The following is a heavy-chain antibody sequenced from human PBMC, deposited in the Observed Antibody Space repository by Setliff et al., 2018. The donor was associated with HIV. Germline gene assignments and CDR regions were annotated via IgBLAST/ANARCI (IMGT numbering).Heavy chain of an antibody. D-gene: IGHD3-22*01. V-gene: IGHV1-3*01. CDR1: GYTFTGYF. J-gene: IGHJ4*02. CDR3: ARVDYYDSSGYWHFDY. Sequence: ASVKVSCKTSGYTFTGYFIHWVRQAPGQGLEWMGWIDAGNGNTKYSQKFQGRVTITRDTSASTAYLELSSLRSEDTAVYYCARVDYYDSSGYWHFDYWGQGTLVTVSS. CDR2: IDAGNGNT.